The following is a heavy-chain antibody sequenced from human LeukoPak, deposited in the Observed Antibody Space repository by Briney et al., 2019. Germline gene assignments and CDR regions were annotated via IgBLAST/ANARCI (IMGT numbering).Heavy chain of an antibody. D-gene: IGHD4-23*01. CDR2: IYHSGST. CDR1: GYSISSGYY. CDR3: ARREDGNFDI. V-gene: IGHV4-38-2*01. J-gene: IGHJ3*02. Sequence: PSETLSLTCAVSGYSISSGYYWGWIRQPPGKGLEWIGSIYHSGSTYYNPSLKSRVTISVDTSKNQFSLKLSSVTAADTAVYYCARREDGNFDIWGQRTMVTVSS.